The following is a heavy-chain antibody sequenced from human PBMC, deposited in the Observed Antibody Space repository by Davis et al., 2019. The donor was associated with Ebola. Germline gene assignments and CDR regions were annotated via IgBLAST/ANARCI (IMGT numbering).Heavy chain of an antibody. Sequence: GESLKISCAASGFTFSTYWMTWVRQAPGKGLEWVANIKQDGSEKYYVDSVKGRFTISRDNAKNSLYLQMNSLRAEDTAVHYCARGDSSSWYYYGMDVWGKGTTVTVSS. CDR2: IKQDGSEK. V-gene: IGHV3-7*03. CDR1: GFTFSTYW. CDR3: ARGDSSSWYYYGMDV. J-gene: IGHJ6*04. D-gene: IGHD6-13*01.